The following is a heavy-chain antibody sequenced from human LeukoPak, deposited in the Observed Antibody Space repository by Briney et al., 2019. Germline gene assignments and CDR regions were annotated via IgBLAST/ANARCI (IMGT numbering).Heavy chain of an antibody. V-gene: IGHV3-53*01. CDR1: GFTVSSNY. Sequence: GGSLRLSCAASGFTVSSNYMSWVRQAPGKGLEWVSIIYSGGSTYYADSVKGRFTISRDISTNTLFLQMNSQRVEDTAVYYCARDRPPTDWGQGTLVTVSS. CDR3: ARDRPPTD. CDR2: IYSGGST. D-gene: IGHD4-17*01. J-gene: IGHJ4*02.